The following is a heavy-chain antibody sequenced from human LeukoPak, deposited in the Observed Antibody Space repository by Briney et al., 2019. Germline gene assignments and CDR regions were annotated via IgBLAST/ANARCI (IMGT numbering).Heavy chain of an antibody. CDR3: ARDRGNWFDP. J-gene: IGHJ5*02. V-gene: IGHV3-23*01. CDR2: ISGSGGNI. Sequence: PGGSLRLSCAASGFTFSSYAMSWVRQAPGKGLEWVSVISGSGGNINYADSVKGRFTISRDNFKNTLYLQMNSLRAEDTAVYYCARDRGNWFDPWGQGTLVTVSS. CDR1: GFTFSSYA.